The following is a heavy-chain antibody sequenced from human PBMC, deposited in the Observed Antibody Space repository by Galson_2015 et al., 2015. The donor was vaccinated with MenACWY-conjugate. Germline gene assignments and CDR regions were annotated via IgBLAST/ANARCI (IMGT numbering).Heavy chain of an antibody. V-gene: IGHV3-23*01. CDR1: GFTFSSYA. CDR3: AKPGYGDYSGYEY. CDR2: ISSHAANT. J-gene: IGHJ4*02. Sequence: SLRLSCAASGFTFSSYAMSWVRQAPGKGLEWVAAISSHAANTYYADSVKGRFTISRDNFKSTLSLRMDSLRGEDTAVYYCAKPGYGDYSGYEYWGQGTLVTVSS. D-gene: IGHD4-17*01.